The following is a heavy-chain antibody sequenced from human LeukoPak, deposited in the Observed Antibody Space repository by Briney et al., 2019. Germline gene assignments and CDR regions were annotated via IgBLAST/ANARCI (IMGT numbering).Heavy chain of an antibody. D-gene: IGHD1-1*01. V-gene: IGHV3-74*01. CDR2: INSDGSST. J-gene: IGHJ3*02. Sequence: GGSLRLSCAASGFTFSSYWMHWVRQAPGKGLVWVSRINSDGSSTSYADSVKGRFTISRDNAENTLYLQMNSLRAEDTAVYYCARSGGTVDDAFDIWGQGTMVTVSS. CDR1: GFTFSSYW. CDR3: ARSGGTVDDAFDI.